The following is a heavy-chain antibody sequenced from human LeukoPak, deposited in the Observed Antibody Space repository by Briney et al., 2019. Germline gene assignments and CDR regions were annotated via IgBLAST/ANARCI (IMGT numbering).Heavy chain of an antibody. V-gene: IGHV3-21*01. CDR3: ARDRGSYWFDP. Sequence: PGGSLRLSCSASGFTFSRYSMNWVRQAPGKGLEWVSCIGSSSSFIFYADSVKGRFTVSRDNAKNSLYLQMNSLRAEDTAIYYCARDRGSYWFDPWGQGTLVTVSS. J-gene: IGHJ5*02. D-gene: IGHD1-26*01. CDR1: GFTFSRYS. CDR2: IGSSSSFI.